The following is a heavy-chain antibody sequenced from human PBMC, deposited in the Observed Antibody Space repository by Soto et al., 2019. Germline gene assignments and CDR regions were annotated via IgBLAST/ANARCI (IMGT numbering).Heavy chain of an antibody. J-gene: IGHJ6*02. V-gene: IGHV4-61*01. Sequence: SETLSLTCTVSGGSVSSGSYYWSWIRQPPGKGLEWIGYIYYSGSTNYNPSLKSRVTISVDTSKNQFSLKLSSVTAADTAVYYCASLFTTRRAYYGMDVWGQGTTITVYS. CDR3: ASLFTTRRAYYGMDV. CDR1: GGSVSSGSYY. CDR2: IYYSGST. D-gene: IGHD2-2*01.